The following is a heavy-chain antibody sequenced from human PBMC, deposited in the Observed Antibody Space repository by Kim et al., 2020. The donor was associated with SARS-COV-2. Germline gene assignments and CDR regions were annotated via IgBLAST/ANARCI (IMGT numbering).Heavy chain of an antibody. Sequence: DYAVSVKRRITINPDTSKNQFSLQLNSVTPEDTAVYYCARDRLGTYGMDVWGQGTTVTVSS. CDR3: ARDRLGTYGMDV. J-gene: IGHJ6*02. V-gene: IGHV6-1*01. D-gene: IGHD7-27*01.